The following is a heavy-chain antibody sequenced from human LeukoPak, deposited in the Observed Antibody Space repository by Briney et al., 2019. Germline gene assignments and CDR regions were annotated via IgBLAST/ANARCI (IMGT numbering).Heavy chain of an antibody. CDR3: ARARYYYDSSGYGAFDI. J-gene: IGHJ3*02. D-gene: IGHD3-22*01. Sequence: SVKVSCKASGGTFSSYAISWVRQAPGQGLEWMGGIVPIFGTANYAQKFQGRVTITADESTSTAYMELSSLRSEDTAVYYCARARYYYDSSGYGAFDIWGQGTMVTVSS. V-gene: IGHV1-69*13. CDR2: IVPIFGTA. CDR1: GGTFSSYA.